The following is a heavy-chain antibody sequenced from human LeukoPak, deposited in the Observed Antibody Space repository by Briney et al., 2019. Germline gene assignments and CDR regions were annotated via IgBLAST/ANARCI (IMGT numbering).Heavy chain of an antibody. CDR1: GYSISSGYF. CDR3: ARGGGVRTGSGWRPGNWFDP. Sequence: PSETLSLTCAVSGYSISSGYFWGWIRQPPGKGLEWITIIHSGESPYYSPSLESRVTMAIDTSKNQFSLKLNSVTAADTAVYYCARGGGVRTGSGWRPGNWFDPWGQGTLVTVSS. V-gene: IGHV4-38-2*01. J-gene: IGHJ5*02. D-gene: IGHD6-19*01. CDR2: IHSGESP.